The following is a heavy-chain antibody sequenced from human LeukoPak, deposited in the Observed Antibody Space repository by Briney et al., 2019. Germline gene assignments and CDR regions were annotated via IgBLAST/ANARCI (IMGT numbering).Heavy chain of an antibody. D-gene: IGHD1-26*01. CDR3: RKGGYYFDY. CDR1: GLTFSSFG. Sequence: GGSLRLSCAAPGLTFSSFGMHWVRQAPGKGLEWVAFIRYDDSAKYYADSVKGRFTISRDNSKNTLYLQMNSLRAEDTAVYYCRKGGYYFDYWGQGSLVTVSS. J-gene: IGHJ4*02. V-gene: IGHV3-30*02. CDR2: IRYDDSAK.